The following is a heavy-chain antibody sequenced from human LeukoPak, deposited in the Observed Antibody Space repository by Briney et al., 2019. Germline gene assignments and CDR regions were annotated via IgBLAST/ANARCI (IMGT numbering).Heavy chain of an antibody. CDR1: GDSVSSDSAA. Sequence: SQTLSLTCAISGDSVSSDSAAWNWIRQSPSRGLEWLGRTYYRSKWYNDYAVSVKSRITINPDTSKNQFSLQLNSVTPEDTAVYYCARDPFEYYYDSSGWYFDLWGRGTLVTVSS. V-gene: IGHV6-1*01. D-gene: IGHD3-22*01. CDR3: ARDPFEYYYDSSGWYFDL. CDR2: TYYRSKWYN. J-gene: IGHJ2*01.